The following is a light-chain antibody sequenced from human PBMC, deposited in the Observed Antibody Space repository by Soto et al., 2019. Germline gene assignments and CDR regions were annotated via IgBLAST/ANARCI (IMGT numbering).Light chain of an antibody. J-gene: IGKJ4*01. Sequence: IQMTPSPSTLSASVGDTVTITCRASQTIGTWLAWYQQKPAKAPKLLIYKASTLESGVPSRFSGSGSGTEFTLTISSLQADDFATYYCQQYNDRSTFGGGTKVDIK. CDR3: QQYNDRST. CDR2: KAS. V-gene: IGKV1-5*03. CDR1: QTIGTW.